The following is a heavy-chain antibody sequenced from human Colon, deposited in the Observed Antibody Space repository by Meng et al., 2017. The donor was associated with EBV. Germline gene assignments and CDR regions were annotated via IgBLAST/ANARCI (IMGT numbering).Heavy chain of an antibody. CDR3: VRDDDTLKWTGPHFDY. CDR2: ISGDGTIT. D-gene: IGHD1-1*01. V-gene: IGHV3-74*01. J-gene: IGHJ4*02. CDR1: GFTFSSSA. Sequence: ASGFTFSSSAMSWVRQAPGKGLEWVSRISGDGTITTYADSVKGRFTIFRDNGKNTLYLQMNSLRVQDTGVYYCVRDDDTLKWTGPHFDYWGRGALVTVAS.